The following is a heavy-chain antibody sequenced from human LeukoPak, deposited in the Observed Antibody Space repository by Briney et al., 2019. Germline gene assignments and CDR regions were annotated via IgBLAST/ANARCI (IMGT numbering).Heavy chain of an antibody. D-gene: IGHD3-3*01. J-gene: IGHJ5*02. Sequence: PGGSLRLSCAASGFTFSSYGMHWVRQAPGKGLEWVSAISGSGGSTYYADSVKGRFTISRDNSKNTLYLQMNSLRAEDTAVYYCARYPSYYDFWSGYNWFDPWGQGTLVTVSS. CDR1: GFTFSSYG. CDR3: ARYPSYYDFWSGYNWFDP. V-gene: IGHV3-23*01. CDR2: ISGSGGST.